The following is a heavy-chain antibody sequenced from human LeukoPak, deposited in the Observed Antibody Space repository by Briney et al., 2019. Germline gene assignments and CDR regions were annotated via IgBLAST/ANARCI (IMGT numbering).Heavy chain of an antibody. CDR1: GGSISSYY. Sequence: SETLSLTCTVSGGSISSYYWSWIRQPPGKGLEWIGYIYYSGSTNYNPSLKSRVTISVDTSKNQFSLKLSSVTAADTAVYYCARHPYSSGWYGRFDYWGQGTLVTVSS. D-gene: IGHD6-19*01. CDR3: ARHPYSSGWYGRFDY. V-gene: IGHV4-59*08. J-gene: IGHJ4*02. CDR2: IYYSGST.